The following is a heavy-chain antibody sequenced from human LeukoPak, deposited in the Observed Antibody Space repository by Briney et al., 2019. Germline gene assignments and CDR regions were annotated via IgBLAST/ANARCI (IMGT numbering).Heavy chain of an antibody. J-gene: IGHJ4*02. V-gene: IGHV3-23*01. CDR2: ISGSGGST. Sequence: PGGSLRLSCAASGFTFSSYAMSWVRQAPGKGLEWVSAISGSGGSTYYADSVKGRFTISRDNSKNTLYLQMNSLRAEDTAVYYCAKAHGSGSYYKWPYDYWGQGTLVTVSS. D-gene: IGHD3-10*01. CDR3: AKAHGSGSYYKWPYDY. CDR1: GFTFSSYA.